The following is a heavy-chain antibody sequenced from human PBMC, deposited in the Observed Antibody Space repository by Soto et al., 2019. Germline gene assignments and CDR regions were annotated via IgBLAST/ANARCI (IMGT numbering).Heavy chain of an antibody. D-gene: IGHD2-2*02. Sequence: VASVKVSCKASGYTFSGYYIHWLRLAPGQGLEWMGWINPNSGGTNYAQKFQGRVTVTRDTPTSTAYMELSRLTSDDTAVYYCARSLTEGYCTITGCYTRPLYGMDVWGQGTTVTVSS. V-gene: IGHV1-2*02. CDR3: ARSLTEGYCTITGCYTRPLYGMDV. CDR2: INPNSGGT. CDR1: GYTFSGYY. J-gene: IGHJ6*02.